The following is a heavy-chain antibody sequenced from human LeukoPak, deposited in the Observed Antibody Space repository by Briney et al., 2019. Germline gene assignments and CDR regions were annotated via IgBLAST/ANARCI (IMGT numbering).Heavy chain of an antibody. J-gene: IGHJ3*02. CDR2: INPSGGST. D-gene: IGHD3-16*02. CDR1: GYTFTSYY. CDR3: ARDLVPGRAQGAFDI. V-gene: IGHV1-46*01. Sequence: ASVKVSCKASGYTFTSYYMHWVRQAPGQGLEWMGIINPSGGSTSCAQKFQGRVTMTRDTSTSTVYMELSSLRSEDTAVYYCARDLVPGRAQGAFDIWGQGTMVTVSS.